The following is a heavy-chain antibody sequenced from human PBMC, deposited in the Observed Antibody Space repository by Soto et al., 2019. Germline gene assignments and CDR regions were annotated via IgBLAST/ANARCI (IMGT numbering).Heavy chain of an antibody. CDR1: GGTFSSYA. Sequence: ASVEVSCKASGGTFSSYAISWVRQAPGQGLEWMGGIIPIFGTANYAQKFQGRVTITADESTSTAYMELSSLRSEDTAVYYCASRIVPAAIGGIYGMDVWGQGTTVTVSS. J-gene: IGHJ6*02. D-gene: IGHD2-2*02. CDR2: IIPIFGTA. CDR3: ASRIVPAAIGGIYGMDV. V-gene: IGHV1-69*13.